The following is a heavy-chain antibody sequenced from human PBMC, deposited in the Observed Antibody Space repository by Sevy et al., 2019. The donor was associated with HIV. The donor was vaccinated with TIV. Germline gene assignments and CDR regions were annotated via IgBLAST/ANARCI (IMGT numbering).Heavy chain of an antibody. Sequence: GGSLRLSCAASGFTFDDYGMSWVRQAPGKGLEWVSGINWNGGSTGYADSVKGRFTISRDNAKNSVYLQRNSLRADDTAWYHCARGQQPPNYWGQGTLVTVSS. CDR3: ARGQQPPNY. V-gene: IGHV3-20*01. D-gene: IGHD6-13*01. CDR1: GFTFDDYG. CDR2: INWNGGST. J-gene: IGHJ4*02.